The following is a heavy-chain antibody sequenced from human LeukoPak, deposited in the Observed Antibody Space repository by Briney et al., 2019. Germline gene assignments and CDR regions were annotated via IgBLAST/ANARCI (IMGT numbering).Heavy chain of an antibody. Sequence: GASVKVSCKASGYTFTGYYMHWVRQAPGQGLEWMGWINPNSGGTNYAQKFQGWVTMTRDTSISTAYMELSRLRSDDTAVYYCARVGVRWIAAAGFDYWGQGTLVTVSS. V-gene: IGHV1-2*04. J-gene: IGHJ4*02. CDR1: GYTFTGYY. CDR2: INPNSGGT. CDR3: ARVGVRWIAAAGFDY. D-gene: IGHD6-13*01.